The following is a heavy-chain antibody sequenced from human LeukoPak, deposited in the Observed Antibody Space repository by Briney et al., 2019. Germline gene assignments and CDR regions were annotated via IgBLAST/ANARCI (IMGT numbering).Heavy chain of an antibody. J-gene: IGHJ6*02. Sequence: ASVKVSCKASGYTFTGYYVHWVRQAPGQGLEWMGRINPNSGDTNYAQKFQGRVTMTRDTSISTAYMELSRLRSDDTAVYYCATRIAAAGTRYYYYYGMDVWGQGTTVTVSS. CDR2: INPNSGDT. CDR3: ATRIAAAGTRYYYYYGMDV. V-gene: IGHV1-2*06. D-gene: IGHD6-13*01. CDR1: GYTFTGYY.